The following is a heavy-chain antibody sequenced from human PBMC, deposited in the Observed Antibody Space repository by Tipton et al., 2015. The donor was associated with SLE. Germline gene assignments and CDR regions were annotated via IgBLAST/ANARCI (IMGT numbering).Heavy chain of an antibody. V-gene: IGHV3-23*01. J-gene: IGHJ4*02. CDR2: ISASGGNT. CDR3: ASHLVGAFLEVI. D-gene: IGHD3-3*02. CDR1: GFTLSSYA. Sequence: GSLRLSCADSGFTLSSYAMGWVRRGPGKGLECISAISASGGNTYYADSVKGRFTVSRDNSKNTLYLQMNSLRAENTAVFYCASHLVGAFLEVIWGQGTLVTVSS.